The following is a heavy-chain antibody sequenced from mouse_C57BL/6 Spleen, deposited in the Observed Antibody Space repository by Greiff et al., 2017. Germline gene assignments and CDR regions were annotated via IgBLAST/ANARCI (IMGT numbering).Heavy chain of an antibody. CDR1: GFSLTSYG. V-gene: IGHV2-5*01. CDR2: IWRGGST. Sequence: VQLQQSGPGLVQPSQSLSITCPVSGFSLTSYGVHWVRQSPGKGLEWLGVIWRGGSTDYNAAFMSRLSITKDNSKSQVFFKMNSLQADDTAIYYCAKNSYYYGSSHWYFDVWGTGTTVTVSS. D-gene: IGHD1-1*01. CDR3: AKNSYYYGSSHWYFDV. J-gene: IGHJ1*03.